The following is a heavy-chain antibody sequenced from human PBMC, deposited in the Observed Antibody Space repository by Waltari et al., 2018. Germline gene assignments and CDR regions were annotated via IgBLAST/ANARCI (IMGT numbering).Heavy chain of an antibody. V-gene: IGHV1-45*02. D-gene: IGHD6-6*01. CDR1: GYTFTYRY. Sequence: QMQLVQSGAEVKKTGSSVKVSCKASGYTFTYRYLHWVRQAPGQALEWMGWITPFNGNTNYAQKFQDRVTITRDRSMSTAYMELSSLRSEDTAMYYSARSDKSSSPFDYWGQGTLVTVSS. J-gene: IGHJ4*02. CDR2: ITPFNGNT. CDR3: ARSDKSSSPFDY.